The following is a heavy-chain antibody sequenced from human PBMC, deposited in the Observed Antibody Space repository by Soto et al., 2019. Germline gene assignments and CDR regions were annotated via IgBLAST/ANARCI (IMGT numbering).Heavy chain of an antibody. Sequence: QVQLQESGPGLVRPSGTLSLTCAVSGGSISSSNWWSWVRQPPGKGLEWIGEIYHSGSTNYNPSPKIRVTISVDKSKKHFSLTLSSVTAADTAVYYCARVTYLSDGSGGFDYWGQGTLVTVSS. CDR1: GGSISSSNW. V-gene: IGHV4-4*02. CDR3: ARVTYLSDGSGGFDY. CDR2: IYHSGST. J-gene: IGHJ4*02. D-gene: IGHD3-22*01.